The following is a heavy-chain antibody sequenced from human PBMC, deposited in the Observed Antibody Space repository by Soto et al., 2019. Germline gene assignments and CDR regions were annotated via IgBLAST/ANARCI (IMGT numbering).Heavy chain of an antibody. V-gene: IGHV5-51*01. J-gene: IGHJ4*02. CDR3: ARRVHSSGRICYYDY. CDR1: GYSFTSYW. D-gene: IGHD3-10*01. CDR2: IYPGDSDT. Sequence: PGESLKISCKGSGYSFTSYWIGWVRQMPGKGLEWMGIIYPGDSDTRYSPSFQGQVTMSADKSISTAYLQWSSLKASDTAMYYCARRVHSSGRICYYDYWSQGTLVTVSS.